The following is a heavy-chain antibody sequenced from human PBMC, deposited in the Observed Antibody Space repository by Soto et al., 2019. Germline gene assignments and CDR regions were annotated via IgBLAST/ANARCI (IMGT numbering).Heavy chain of an antibody. J-gene: IGHJ4*02. CDR2: SKNKADSYTT. Sequence: EVQLVESGGGLVQPGGSLRLSCAASGFTFSDHYMDWVRPAPGKGLEWVGRSKNKADSYTTEYAASVKGGFTISRDGSKNSLFVQMNSLKTEDTAVYYCTVWGSGNDFGAAWGQGILVTVSS. CDR3: TVWGSGNDFGAA. V-gene: IGHV3-72*01. D-gene: IGHD3-10*01. CDR1: GFTFSDHY.